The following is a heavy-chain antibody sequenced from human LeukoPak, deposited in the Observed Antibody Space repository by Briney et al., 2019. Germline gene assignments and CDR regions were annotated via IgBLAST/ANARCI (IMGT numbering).Heavy chain of an antibody. Sequence: SETLSLTCTVSGGSISSYYWSWIRQPAGKGLEWIGRIYTSGSTNYNPSLKRRVTMSVDTSKNQFSLKLSSVTAADTAVYYCARDRCSGGSCYFDYWGQGTLVTVSS. CDR2: IYTSGST. CDR1: GGSISSYY. J-gene: IGHJ4*02. V-gene: IGHV4-4*07. CDR3: ARDRCSGGSCYFDY. D-gene: IGHD2-15*01.